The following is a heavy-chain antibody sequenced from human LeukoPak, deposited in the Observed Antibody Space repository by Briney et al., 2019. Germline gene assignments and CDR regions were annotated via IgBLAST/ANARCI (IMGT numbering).Heavy chain of an antibody. J-gene: IGHJ5*02. V-gene: IGHV4-34*01. D-gene: IGHD6-6*01. Sequence: TLSLTXXXXGGSXXGXYWSWIRXPPGKGLEWIGEINHSGSTNYNPSLKSRVTISVDTSKNQFSLKLSSVTAADTAVYYCARGARENWFDPWGQGTLVTVSS. CDR3: ARGARENWFDP. CDR1: GGSXXGXY. CDR2: INHSGST.